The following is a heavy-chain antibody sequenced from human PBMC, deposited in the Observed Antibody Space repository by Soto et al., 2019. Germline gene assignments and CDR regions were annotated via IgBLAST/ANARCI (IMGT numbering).Heavy chain of an antibody. J-gene: IGHJ6*03. CDR1: GGSISSYY. D-gene: IGHD2-15*01. CDR3: ARGSLRLGYCSGGSCPNYYYCYMDV. V-gene: IGHV4-59*01. Sequence: PSETLSLTCTVSGGSISSYYWSWIRQPPGKGLEWIGYIYYSGSTNYNPSLKSRVTISVDTSKNQFSLKLSSVTAADTAVYYCARGSLRLGYCSGGSCPNYYYCYMDVWGKGTTVTVSS. CDR2: IYYSGST.